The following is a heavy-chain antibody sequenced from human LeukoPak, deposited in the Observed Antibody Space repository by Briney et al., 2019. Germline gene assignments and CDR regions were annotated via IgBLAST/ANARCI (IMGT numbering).Heavy chain of an antibody. CDR3: ARDQGGYYSSSWVFDY. Sequence: GGSLRLSCVVSGFTFSPYSMNWVRQAPGKGLEWVSLISKSSDATYYAPSVKGRFTISRDNSKNTLYLQMNSLRAEDTAVYYCARDQGGYYSSSWVFDYWGQGTLVTVSS. J-gene: IGHJ4*02. CDR2: ISKSSDAT. CDR1: GFTFSPYS. V-gene: IGHV3-23*01. D-gene: IGHD6-13*01.